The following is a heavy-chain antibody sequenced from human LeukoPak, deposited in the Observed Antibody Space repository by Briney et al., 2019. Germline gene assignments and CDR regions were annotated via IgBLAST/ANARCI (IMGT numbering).Heavy chain of an antibody. CDR2: IYYSGST. V-gene: IGHV4-59*01. Sequence: SETLSLTCTVSGGSISSYYWSWIRQPPGEGLEWIGYIYYSGSTNYNPSLKSRVTISVDTSKNQFSLKLSSVTAADTAVYYCASREAYSSGWYSYWGQGTLVTVSS. D-gene: IGHD6-19*01. CDR3: ASREAYSSGWYSY. J-gene: IGHJ4*02. CDR1: GGSISSYY.